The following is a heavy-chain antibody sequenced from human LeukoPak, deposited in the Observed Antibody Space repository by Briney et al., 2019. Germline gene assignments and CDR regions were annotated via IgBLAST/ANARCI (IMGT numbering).Heavy chain of an antibody. V-gene: IGHV1-2*02. CDR2: INTNSGGT. Sequence: GASVKVSCKTSGYTFTGYCIYWVRQAPGQGLEWMGWINTNSGGTNYAQKFQGRVTMTRDTSISTAYMEVSRLRSDDTAVYYCARLTRITIFGVATDALDIWAKGQWSPSLQ. D-gene: IGHD3-3*01. J-gene: IGHJ3*02. CDR1: GYTFTGYC. CDR3: ARLTRITIFGVATDALDI.